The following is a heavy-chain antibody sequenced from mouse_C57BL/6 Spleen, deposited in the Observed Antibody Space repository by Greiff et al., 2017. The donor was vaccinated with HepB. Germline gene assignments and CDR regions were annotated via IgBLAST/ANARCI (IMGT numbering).Heavy chain of an antibody. D-gene: IGHD1-1*01. J-gene: IGHJ2*01. CDR1: GYTFTDYE. Sequence: LVESGAELVRPGASVTLSCKASGYTFTDYEMHWVKQTPVHGLEWIGAIDPETGGTAYNQKFKGKAILTADKSSSTAYMELRSLTSEDSAVYYCTRRSYGSSLDYSFQGTTLTVSS. CDR2: IDPETGGT. V-gene: IGHV1-15*01. CDR3: TRRSYGSSLDY.